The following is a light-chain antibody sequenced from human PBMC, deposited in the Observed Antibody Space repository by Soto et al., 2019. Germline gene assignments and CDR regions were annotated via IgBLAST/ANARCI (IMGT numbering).Light chain of an antibody. J-gene: IGLJ1*01. CDR1: SSDVGGYNY. Sequence: QSALTHPPSASGSPGQSVTISCTGTSSDVGGYNYVSWYQQHPGKAHKLMIYEVSKRPSGVPDRFSGSKSGNTASLTVSGLQAEDEADYYCTSYAGSNNFFYVFGTGTKVTVL. CDR2: EVS. CDR3: TSYAGSNNFFYV. V-gene: IGLV2-8*01.